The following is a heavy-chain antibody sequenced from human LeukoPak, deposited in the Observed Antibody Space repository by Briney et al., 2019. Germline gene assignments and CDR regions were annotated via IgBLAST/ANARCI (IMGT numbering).Heavy chain of an antibody. V-gene: IGHV4-59*11. CDR2: IYYSGST. CDR1: GGSTSSHY. J-gene: IGHJ4*02. Sequence: SETLSLTCTVSGGSTSSHYWSWIRQPPGKGLEWIGYIYYSGSTNYNPSLKSRVTISVDTSKNQFSLKLSSVTAADTAVYYCARVTYYDFWSGYPLDWGQGTLVTVSS. CDR3: ARVTYYDFWSGYPLD. D-gene: IGHD3-3*01.